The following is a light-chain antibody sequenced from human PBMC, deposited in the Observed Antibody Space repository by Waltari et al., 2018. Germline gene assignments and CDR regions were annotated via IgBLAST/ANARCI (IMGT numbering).Light chain of an antibody. Sequence: QSVLTQPPSVSGAPGHRFTISCPQSSSNIGAGHVVPWYQQLPGPAPKLLIYGNSNRPSGVPDRFSGSKSGTSASLAITGLQAEDEADYYCQSYDSSLRGVFGGGTKLTVL. V-gene: IGLV1-40*01. CDR2: GNS. CDR1: SSNIGAGHV. J-gene: IGLJ2*01. CDR3: QSYDSSLRGV.